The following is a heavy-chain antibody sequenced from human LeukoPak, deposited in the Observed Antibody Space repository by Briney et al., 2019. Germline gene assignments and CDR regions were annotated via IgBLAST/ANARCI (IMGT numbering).Heavy chain of an antibody. D-gene: IGHD1-1*01. CDR2: ISSSSYI. CDR3: ARASTGPYYYYYYMDV. Sequence: GGSPRLSCAASGFTFSSYSMNWVRQAPGKGLEWVSSISSSSYIYYADSVKGRFTISRDNAKNSLYLQMNSLRAEDTAVYYCARASTGPYYYYYYMDVWGKGTTVTVSS. J-gene: IGHJ6*03. V-gene: IGHV3-21*01. CDR1: GFTFSSYS.